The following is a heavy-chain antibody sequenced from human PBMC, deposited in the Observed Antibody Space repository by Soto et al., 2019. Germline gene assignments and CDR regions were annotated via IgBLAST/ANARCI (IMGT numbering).Heavy chain of an antibody. CDR2: INHSGST. CDR3: ARGFFLTGYLNWFDP. J-gene: IGHJ5*02. D-gene: IGHD3-9*01. Sequence: QVQLQQWGAGLLKPSETLSLTCAVYGGSFSGYYWSWIRQPPGKGLEWIGGINHSGSTNYNSSLKSRVTISVDTSKNQFALKLSSVTAAATAVYYCARGFFLTGYLNWFDPWGQGTLVTVSS. CDR1: GGSFSGYY. V-gene: IGHV4-34*01.